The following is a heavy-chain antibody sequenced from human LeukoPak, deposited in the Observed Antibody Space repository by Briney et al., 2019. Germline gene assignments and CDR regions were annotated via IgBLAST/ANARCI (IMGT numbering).Heavy chain of an antibody. CDR1: GFTFNTYA. CDR2: IGASGGNT. CDR3: AKGSPHQYSSSWPSSFDS. J-gene: IGHJ4*02. D-gene: IGHD6-13*01. V-gene: IGHV3-23*01. Sequence: GGSLRLSCAASGFTFNTYAMTWVRQAPGKGLEWVSSIGASGGNTYYPDSVKGRFTISRDNTKNALYLQMNSLRAEDAAVYYCAKGSPHQYSSSWPSSFDSWGQGTLVTVSS.